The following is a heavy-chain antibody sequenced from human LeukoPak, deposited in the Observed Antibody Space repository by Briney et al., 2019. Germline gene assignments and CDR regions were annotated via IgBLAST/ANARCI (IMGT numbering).Heavy chain of an antibody. CDR1: GYTFTGYY. CDR3: ARWQSFDWLLDDAFDI. Sequence: ASVKVSCKASGYTFTGYYMHWVRQATGQGLEWMGWMNPNSGNTGYAQKFQGRVTMTRNTSISTAYMELSSLRSEDTAVYYCARWQSFDWLLDDAFDIWGQGTMVTVSS. J-gene: IGHJ3*02. CDR2: MNPNSGNT. D-gene: IGHD3-9*01. V-gene: IGHV1-8*02.